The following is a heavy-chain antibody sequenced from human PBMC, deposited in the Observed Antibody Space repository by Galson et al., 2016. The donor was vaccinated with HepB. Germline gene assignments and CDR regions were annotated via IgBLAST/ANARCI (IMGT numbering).Heavy chain of an antibody. CDR3: AIDRGSSGYYLLDY. D-gene: IGHD3-22*01. CDR2: MNQDGSIS. CDR1: GFPISSYW. J-gene: IGHJ4*02. V-gene: IGHV3-7*01. Sequence: SLRLSCAASGFPISSYWMTWVRQAPGKGLEWVANMNQDGSISHYVASVKGRFTISRDNSKNTLYLQMSSLRAEDTAVYYCAIDRGSSGYYLLDYWGQGTLVTVSS.